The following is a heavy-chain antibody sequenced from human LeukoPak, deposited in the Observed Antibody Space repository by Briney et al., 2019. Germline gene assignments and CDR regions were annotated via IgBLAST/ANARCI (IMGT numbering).Heavy chain of an antibody. Sequence: AGGSLRLSCAASGFTFSSYAMTWVRQAPGKGLEWVSAISGSGGGTYYADSVKGRFTISRDNSKNTLYLQMNSLRAEDTAVYYCAKGDYVDTVMLNWGQGILVTVSS. CDR3: AKGDYVDTVMLN. J-gene: IGHJ4*02. V-gene: IGHV3-23*01. CDR1: GFTFSSYA. D-gene: IGHD5-18*01. CDR2: ISGSGGGT.